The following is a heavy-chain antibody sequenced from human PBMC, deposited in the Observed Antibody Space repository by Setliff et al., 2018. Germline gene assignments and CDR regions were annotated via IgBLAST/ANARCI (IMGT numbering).Heavy chain of an antibody. D-gene: IGHD2-15*01. CDR2: ISSSGSLI. CDR3: ARALGGNYFDY. Sequence: GSLRLSCATSGFTFSDYYMSWIRQTPGKGLEWVAYISSSGSLIYYPDSVKGRFTISRDNAKKSVDLQMNSLRAEDTAVYYCARALGGNYFDYWGPGILVTVSS. V-gene: IGHV3-11*01. CDR1: GFTFSDYY. J-gene: IGHJ4*02.